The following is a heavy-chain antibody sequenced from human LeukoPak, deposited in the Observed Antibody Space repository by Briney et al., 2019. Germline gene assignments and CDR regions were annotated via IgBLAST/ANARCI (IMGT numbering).Heavy chain of an antibody. Sequence: GASVNVSCKASGYSFTAFYIHWVRQAPGQGLEWMGWIHPRSGDTRYAQKFQGRVTMARDTSISTVYMDLSSLGSDDTAVYYCARDGEYGTGSYYRGSFDYWGQGILVTVSS. J-gene: IGHJ4*02. CDR2: IHPRSGDT. CDR1: GYSFTAFY. D-gene: IGHD3-10*01. V-gene: IGHV1-2*02. CDR3: ARDGEYGTGSYYRGSFDY.